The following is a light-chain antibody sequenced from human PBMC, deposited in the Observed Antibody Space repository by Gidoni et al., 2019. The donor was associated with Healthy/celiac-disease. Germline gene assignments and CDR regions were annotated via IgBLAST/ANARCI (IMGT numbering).Light chain of an antibody. CDR3: QQSYSTPLT. CDR1: QSISSY. Sequence: DVQMNQSTSSLSASVGDRVTSTCRASQSISSYLNWYQQKPGKAHKLLIYAASSLQSGVPSRFRGSGSGTDFTLTISSLQPEDFATYYCQQSYSTPLTFGGXTKVEIK. V-gene: IGKV1-39*01. CDR2: AAS. J-gene: IGKJ4*01.